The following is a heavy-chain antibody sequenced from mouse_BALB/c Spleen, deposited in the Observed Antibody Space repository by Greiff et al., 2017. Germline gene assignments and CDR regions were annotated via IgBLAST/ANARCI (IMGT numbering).Heavy chain of an antibody. CDR3: ASASDY. CDR2: ISSGSSTI. J-gene: IGHJ4*01. CDR1: GFTFSSFG. Sequence: EVQRVESGGGLVQPGGSRKLSCAASGFTFSSFGMHWVRQAPEKGLEWVAYISSGSSTIYYADTVKGRFTISRDNPKNTLFLQMTSLRSEDTAMYYCASASDYWGQGTSVTVSS. D-gene: IGHD3-1*01. V-gene: IGHV5-17*02.